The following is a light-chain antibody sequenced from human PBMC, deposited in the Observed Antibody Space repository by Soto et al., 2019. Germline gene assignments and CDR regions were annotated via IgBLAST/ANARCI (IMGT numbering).Light chain of an antibody. V-gene: IGKV3-20*01. CDR2: GAS. J-gene: IGKJ3*01. Sequence: DIVMTQSPDSLAVSLGERATINCRASQSVSSSYLAWYQQKPGQAPRLLIYGASSRATGIPDRFSGSGSGTDFTLTISRLEPEDFAVYYCQQYGRAFGPGTKVDIK. CDR3: QQYGRA. CDR1: QSVSSSY.